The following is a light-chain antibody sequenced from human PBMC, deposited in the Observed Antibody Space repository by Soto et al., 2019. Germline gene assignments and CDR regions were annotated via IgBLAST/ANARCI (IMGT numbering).Light chain of an antibody. Sequence: EIVLTQSPATLSLSPGERATLSCRASQSVSSFLAWYQQKPGQAPRLLIYDTSNRATDIPARFSGSGSGTDCTLTISSLEPEDFAVYYCQQRSNRLLTFGGGTKVEIK. J-gene: IGKJ4*01. CDR3: QQRSNRLLT. CDR1: QSVSSF. V-gene: IGKV3-11*01. CDR2: DTS.